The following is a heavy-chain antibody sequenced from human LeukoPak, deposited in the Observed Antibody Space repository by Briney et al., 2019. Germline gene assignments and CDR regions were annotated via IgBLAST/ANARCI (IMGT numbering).Heavy chain of an antibody. J-gene: IGHJ4*02. V-gene: IGHV3-21*01. CDR2: ISSGSTYI. CDR3: ARRAPSHDFDD. CDR1: EFTFSTYS. Sequence: GGSLRLSCAASEFTFSTYSMNWVRQAPGKGLEWVSSISSGSTYIYYADSVKGRFTISRDNAKNSLYLQMNSLRVEDTALYYCARRAPSHDFDDWGQGTLVTVSS.